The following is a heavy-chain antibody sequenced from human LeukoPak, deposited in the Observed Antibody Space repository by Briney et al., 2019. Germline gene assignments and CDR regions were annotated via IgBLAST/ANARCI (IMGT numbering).Heavy chain of an antibody. V-gene: IGHV4-4*07. CDR2: IYTSGST. J-gene: IGHJ6*03. CDR1: GGSISSYY. Sequence: SETLSLTCTVSGGSISSYYWSWIRQPAGKGLEWIGRIYTSGSTNYNPSLKSRVTMSVDTSKNQFSLKLCSVTAADTAVYYCARDVGSSWSIYYYYYMDVWGKGTTVTVSS. D-gene: IGHD6-13*01. CDR3: ARDVGSSWSIYYYYYMDV.